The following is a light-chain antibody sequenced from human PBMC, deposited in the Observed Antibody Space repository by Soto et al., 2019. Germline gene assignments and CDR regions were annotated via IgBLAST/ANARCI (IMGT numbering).Light chain of an antibody. V-gene: IGLV1-44*01. CDR1: GSNIGSNS. J-gene: IGLJ1*01. CDR3: ATWDDSLNGDV. CDR2: TNN. Sequence: QSVLTQPPSASGTRGQRITTSCFGSGSNIGSNSVTWYHQLPRTAPKLLMYTNNQRPSGVPDRCSGSKSGTSASLAISGLQSGDEADYYCATWDDSLNGDVFGTGTKVTVL.